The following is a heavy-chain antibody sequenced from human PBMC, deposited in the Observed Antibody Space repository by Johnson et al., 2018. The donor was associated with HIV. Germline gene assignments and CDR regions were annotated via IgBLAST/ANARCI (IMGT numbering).Heavy chain of an antibody. Sequence: VQLVESGGGLIQPGGSLRLSCAASGFTVSSNYMSWVRQAPGKGLEWVSISYSGGSTYYAESVKGRFIISRDNSKNTLYLQMNSLRAEDTAVYYCATPLGGWRWGDAFDVWGQGTMVTVSS. J-gene: IGHJ3*01. CDR2: SYSGGST. V-gene: IGHV3-53*01. CDR3: ATPLGGWRWGDAFDV. D-gene: IGHD3-16*01. CDR1: GFTVSSNY.